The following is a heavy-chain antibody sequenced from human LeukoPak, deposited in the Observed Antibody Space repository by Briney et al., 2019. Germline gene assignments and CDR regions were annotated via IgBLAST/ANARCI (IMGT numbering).Heavy chain of an antibody. CDR2: ISSSSSYI. V-gene: IGHV3-21*05. D-gene: IGHD5-18*01. CDR3: ARPMDTAMGWGFDY. J-gene: IGHJ4*02. CDR1: GFTFSSYS. Sequence: PGGSLRLSCAASGFTFSSYSMNWVRQAPGKGLEWVSYISSSSSYIYYADSVKGRFTISRDNAKNSLYLQMNSLRAEDTAVYYCARPMDTAMGWGFDYWGQGTLVTVSS.